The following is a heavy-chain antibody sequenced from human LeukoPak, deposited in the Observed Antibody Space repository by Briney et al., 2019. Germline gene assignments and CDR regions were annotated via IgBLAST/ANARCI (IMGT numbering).Heavy chain of an antibody. D-gene: IGHD1-26*01. J-gene: IGHJ1*01. CDR1: GFTFSSYA. Sequence: QPGGSLRLSCAASGFTFSSYAMSWVRQAPGKGLEWVSAISGSGGSTYYADSVKGRFTISRDNSKNTLYLQLNSLRAEDTAIYYCAKDDSGTYLQYFQHWGQGTLVTVSS. CDR2: ISGSGGST. CDR3: AKDDSGTYLQYFQH. V-gene: IGHV3-23*01.